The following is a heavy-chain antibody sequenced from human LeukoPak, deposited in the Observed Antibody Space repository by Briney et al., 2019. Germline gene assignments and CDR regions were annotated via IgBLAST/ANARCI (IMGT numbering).Heavy chain of an antibody. V-gene: IGHV3-21*01. D-gene: IGHD3-22*01. CDR2: ISSSSSYI. CDR3: ASNPKYYYDSSGYYRPGDY. Sequence: GGSLRLSCAASGFTFSSYSMKWVRQDPGRGLEWVSSISSSSSYIYYADSVKGRYTISRDNAKNSLYLQMNSLRAEDTAVYYCASNPKYYYDSSGYYRPGDYWGQGTLVTVSS. CDR1: GFTFSSYS. J-gene: IGHJ4*02.